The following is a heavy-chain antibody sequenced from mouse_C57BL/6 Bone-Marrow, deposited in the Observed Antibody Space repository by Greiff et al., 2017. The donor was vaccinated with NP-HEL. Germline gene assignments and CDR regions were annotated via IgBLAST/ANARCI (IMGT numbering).Heavy chain of an antibody. J-gene: IGHJ3*01. V-gene: IGHV5-6*02. D-gene: IGHD2-4*01. CDR3: ASPYDYDVAWCAY. CDR2: ISSGGSYT. Sequence: EVKLVESGGDLVKPGGSLKLSCAASGFTFSSYGMSWVRQTPDKRLEWVATISSGGSYTYYPDSVKGRFTISRDNAKNTLYLQMSSLKSEDTAMYFYASPYDYDVAWCAYWGQGTRVTVSA. CDR1: GFTFSSYG.